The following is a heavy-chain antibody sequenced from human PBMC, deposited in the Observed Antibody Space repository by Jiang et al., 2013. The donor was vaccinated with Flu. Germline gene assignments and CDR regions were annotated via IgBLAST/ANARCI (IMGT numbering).Heavy chain of an antibody. CDR3: ATTLG. CDR1: GFTFSSHW. V-gene: IGHV3-74*01. Sequence: QLVESGGGLVQPGGSLRLSCVASGFTFSSHWMHWVRQVPGKGLVWVSRINNDGSGTTYADSVRGRFTISRDNAKNTLYLQMNSLRAEDTAVYYCATTLGWGQGTLVTVSS. D-gene: IGHD7-27*01. CDR2: INNDGSGT. J-gene: IGHJ4*02.